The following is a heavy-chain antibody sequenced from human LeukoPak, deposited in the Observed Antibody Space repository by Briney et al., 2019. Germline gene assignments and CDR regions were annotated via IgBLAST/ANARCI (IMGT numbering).Heavy chain of an antibody. CDR3: ARVALTYYDFWSGYNLMDV. V-gene: IGHV6-1*01. D-gene: IGHD3-3*01. CDR1: GDSVSSNSAA. CDR2: TYYRSKWYN. J-gene: IGHJ6*03. Sequence: SQTLSLTCAISGDSVSSNSAAWNWIRQSPSRGLEWLGRTYYRSKWYNDYAVSVKSRITINPDTYKNQFSLQLNSVTPEDTAVYYCARVALTYYDFWSGYNLMDVWGKGTTVTVSS.